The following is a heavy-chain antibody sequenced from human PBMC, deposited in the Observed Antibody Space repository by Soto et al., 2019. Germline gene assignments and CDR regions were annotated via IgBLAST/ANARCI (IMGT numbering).Heavy chain of an antibody. Sequence: GSLRLSCAASGFTFSCCWMSWVRQAPGKGLEWVANIKQDGSEKYYVDSVKGRFTISRDSARNSLFLQMDSLRAEDTAVYYCARGRGLDVWGQGTTVTIYS. CDR2: IKQDGSEK. J-gene: IGHJ6*02. V-gene: IGHV3-7*01. CDR3: ARGRGLDV. CDR1: GFTFSCCW.